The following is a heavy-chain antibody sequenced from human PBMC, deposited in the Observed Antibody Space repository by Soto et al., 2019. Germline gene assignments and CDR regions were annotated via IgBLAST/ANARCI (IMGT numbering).Heavy chain of an antibody. D-gene: IGHD6-13*01. J-gene: IGHJ5*01. CDR3: AKSVRAIAGANFDS. Sequence: GGNLGPSCKGIGITAAGNEMHWVRQAPGKGLEWVSVITWDGLTAYDADSVKDRLTISRDNSKNSLYLQMNSLRTEDTAHYYFAKSVRAIAGANFDSRSQGAPDTV. V-gene: IGHV3-43*01. CDR2: ITWDGLTA. CDR1: GITAAGNE.